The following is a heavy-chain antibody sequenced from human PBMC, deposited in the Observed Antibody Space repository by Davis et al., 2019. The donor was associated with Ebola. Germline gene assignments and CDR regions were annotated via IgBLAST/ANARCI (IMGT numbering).Heavy chain of an antibody. J-gene: IGHJ4*02. CDR2: IGSGVSR. D-gene: IGHD3-10*01. CDR3: AKARGHPRENYFFDS. Sequence: GESLKISCATSGFTFSSHAMSWVRQAPGKGLEWVAHIGSGVSRLYGDSVKGRFTISRDNSKNMLFLQMINLRVEDTAMYYCAKARGHPRENYFFDSWGQGVLATVAS. V-gene: IGHV3-23*03. CDR1: GFTFSSHA.